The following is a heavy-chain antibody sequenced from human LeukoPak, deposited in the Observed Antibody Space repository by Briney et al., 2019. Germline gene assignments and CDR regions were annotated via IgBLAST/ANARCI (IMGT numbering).Heavy chain of an antibody. CDR3: ATDGSGWSRSS. Sequence: PGGSLRLSCAASGFTFSSAGMTWVRQAPGKGLEWVSTITFSGLGLYYADSVKGRITISRDNSKNMVYLQMNSLRAEDTAIYYCATDGSGWSRSSWGQGTLVTVSS. CDR1: GFTFSSAG. D-gene: IGHD6-19*01. CDR2: ITFSGLGL. V-gene: IGHV3-23*01. J-gene: IGHJ5*02.